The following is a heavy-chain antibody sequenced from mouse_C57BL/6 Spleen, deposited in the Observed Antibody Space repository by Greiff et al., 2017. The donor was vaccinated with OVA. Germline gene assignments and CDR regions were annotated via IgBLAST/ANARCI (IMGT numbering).Heavy chain of an antibody. CDR2: ISSGSSTI. J-gene: IGHJ4*01. D-gene: IGHD2-5*01. Sequence: EVQLVESGGGLVKPGGSLKLSCAASGFTFSDYGMHWVRQAPEKGLEWVAYISSGSSTIYYADTVKGRFTISRDNAKNTLFLQMTSLRSEDTAIYYCARAYYSKEMDYWGQGTSVTVSS. CDR1: GFTFSDYG. CDR3: ARAYYSKEMDY. V-gene: IGHV5-17*01.